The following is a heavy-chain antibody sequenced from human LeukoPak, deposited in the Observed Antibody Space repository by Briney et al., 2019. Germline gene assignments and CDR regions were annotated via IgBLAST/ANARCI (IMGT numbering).Heavy chain of an antibody. Sequence: GGPLRLSCAASGFTFSSYAMSWVRQAPGKGLEWVSAISGSGGSTYYADSVKGRFTISRDNSKNTLYLQMNSLRAEDTAVYYCASGDVAGYYGMDVWGKGTTVTVSS. J-gene: IGHJ6*04. V-gene: IGHV3-23*01. CDR2: ISGSGGST. CDR1: GFTFSSYA. CDR3: ASGDVAGYYGMDV. D-gene: IGHD4-17*01.